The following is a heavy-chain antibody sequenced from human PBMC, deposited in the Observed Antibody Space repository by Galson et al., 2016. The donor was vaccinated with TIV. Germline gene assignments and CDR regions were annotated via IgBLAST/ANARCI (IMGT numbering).Heavy chain of an antibody. CDR2: ISSDGNKK. J-gene: IGHJ4*02. D-gene: IGHD4-17*01. CDR1: GFVISPYG. CDR3: AKDPRIYGDYLLAYFDY. Sequence: SLRLSCAASGFVISPYGLHWVRQAPGKGLEWVAAISSDGNKKEYIDSVKGRFATSRDNSKNTLSLQMNSLGTEDTAVYYCAKDPRIYGDYLLAYFDYWGQGTLVTVSS. V-gene: IGHV3-30*18.